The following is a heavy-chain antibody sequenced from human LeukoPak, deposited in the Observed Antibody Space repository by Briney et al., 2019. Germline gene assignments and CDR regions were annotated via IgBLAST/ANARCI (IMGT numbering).Heavy chain of an antibody. D-gene: IGHD6-19*01. CDR3: ARVEDTSGWYWIAY. Sequence: PGGSLRLSCAASGFTFSSYAMTWVRQAPGKGLEWVSSISGSGDPTYYADPAKGHFTISRDNSKNSLYLQMNGLRAEDTAVYYCARVEDTSGWYWIAYWGQGTLVTVSS. J-gene: IGHJ4*02. CDR2: ISGSGDPT. CDR1: GFTFSSYA. V-gene: IGHV3-23*01.